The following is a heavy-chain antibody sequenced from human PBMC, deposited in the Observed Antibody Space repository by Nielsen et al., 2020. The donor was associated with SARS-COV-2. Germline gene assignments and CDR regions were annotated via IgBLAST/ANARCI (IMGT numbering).Heavy chain of an antibody. V-gene: IGHV4-34*01. CDR2: INHSGST. D-gene: IGHD6-13*01. Sequence: ESLKISCAASGFTFSSYAMSWIRQPPGKGLEWIGEINHSGSTNYNPSLKSRVTISVDTSKNQFSLKLSSVTAADTAVYYCARPKRAAAGNSYFDYWGQGTLVTVSS. CDR1: GFTFSSYA. CDR3: ARPKRAAAGNSYFDY. J-gene: IGHJ4*02.